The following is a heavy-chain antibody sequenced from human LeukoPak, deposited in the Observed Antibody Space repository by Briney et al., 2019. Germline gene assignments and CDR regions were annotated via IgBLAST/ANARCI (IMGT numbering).Heavy chain of an antibody. Sequence: GASVKVSCKASGYTFTSFGITWVRQAPGQGLEWMGWISPYTGHTTYEQKFQDRVTMTTDTSTSTASMELRSLTSDDTAVYYCAKVIGLSNYYRDAYDIWGQGTMVTVSS. V-gene: IGHV1-18*01. CDR2: ISPYTGHT. CDR1: GYTFTSFG. D-gene: IGHD3/OR15-3a*01. CDR3: AKVIGLSNYYRDAYDI. J-gene: IGHJ3*02.